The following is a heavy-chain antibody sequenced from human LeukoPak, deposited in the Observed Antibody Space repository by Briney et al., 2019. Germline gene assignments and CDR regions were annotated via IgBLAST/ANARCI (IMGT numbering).Heavy chain of an antibody. D-gene: IGHD3-3*01. CDR2: INHSGST. J-gene: IGHJ6*02. CDR3: ARHQRVPYYDFWSGYYTPYYYYGMDV. CDR1: GGSFSGYY. Sequence: SETLSLTCAVYGGSFSGYYWSWIRQPPGKGLEWIGEINHSGSTNYNPSLKSRVTISVDTSKNQFSLKLSSVTAADTAVYYCARHQRVPYYDFWSGYYTPYYYYGMDVWGQGTTVTVSS. V-gene: IGHV4-34*01.